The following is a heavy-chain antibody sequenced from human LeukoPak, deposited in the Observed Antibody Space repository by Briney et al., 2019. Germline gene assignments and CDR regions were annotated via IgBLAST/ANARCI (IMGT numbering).Heavy chain of an antibody. CDR2: IYHSGST. Sequence: PSETLSLTCTVSGGSISSSRYYWGWIRQPPGKGLEWIGNIYHSGSTYYNPSLKSRVTMSVDRSKNQFSLKLSSVTAADTAVYYCARGPDVWDIVVVPAARGGYTFDIWGQGTMVTVSS. V-gene: IGHV4-39*07. CDR1: GGSISSSRYY. D-gene: IGHD2-2*01. CDR3: ARGPDVWDIVVVPAARGGYTFDI. J-gene: IGHJ3*02.